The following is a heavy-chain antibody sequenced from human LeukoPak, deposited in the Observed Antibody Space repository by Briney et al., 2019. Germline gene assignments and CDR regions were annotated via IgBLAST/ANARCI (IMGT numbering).Heavy chain of an antibody. J-gene: IGHJ4*02. CDR2: ISYDGSNK. Sequence: GGSLRLSCAASGFTFSSYGMHWVRQAPGKGLEWVAVISYDGSNKYYADSVKGRFTISRDNSKNTLYLQMNSLRAEDTAVYYCAKGPFDYWGQGTLVTVSS. CDR1: GFTFSSYG. CDR3: AKGPFDY. V-gene: IGHV3-30*18.